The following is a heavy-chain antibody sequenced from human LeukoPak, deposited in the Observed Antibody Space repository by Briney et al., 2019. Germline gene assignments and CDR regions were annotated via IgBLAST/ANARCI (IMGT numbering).Heavy chain of an antibody. V-gene: IGHV1-8*01. J-gene: IGHJ5*02. CDR3: ARTYYYGSDHDVNWFDP. D-gene: IGHD3-10*01. Sequence: ASVKVSCKASGYTFTSYDVNWVRQATGQGLEWMGWMNPNSGNTGYAQKFQGRVTITRNTSISTAYMELSSLRSEDTAVYYCARTYYYGSDHDVNWFDPWGQGTLVTVSS. CDR1: GYTFTSYD. CDR2: MNPNSGNT.